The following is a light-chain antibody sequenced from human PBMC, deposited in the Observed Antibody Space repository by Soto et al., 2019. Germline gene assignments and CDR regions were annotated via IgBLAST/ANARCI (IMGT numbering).Light chain of an antibody. V-gene: IGKV1-5*03. CDR2: EAS. CDR3: QQYNGYWT. CDR1: QSISGS. Sequence: DIQMTQSPSTLSASVGDRVTITCRASQSISGSLAWYQQKPGTAPKLLIYEASNLKSGVPSRFSGSGSGTEYTLTISNLQPYDSASYYCQQYNGYWTFGQGTRVEIQ. J-gene: IGKJ1*01.